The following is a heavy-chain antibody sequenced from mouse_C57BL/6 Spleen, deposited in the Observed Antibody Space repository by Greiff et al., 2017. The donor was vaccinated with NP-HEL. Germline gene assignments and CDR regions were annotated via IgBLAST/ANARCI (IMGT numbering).Heavy chain of an antibody. CDR3: ARDGSSLFAY. CDR1: GYTFTDYY. D-gene: IGHD1-1*01. J-gene: IGHJ3*01. CDR2: INPNNGGT. V-gene: IGHV1-26*01. Sequence: EVQLQQSGPELVKPGASVKISCKASGYTFTDYYMNWVKQSHGKSLEWIGDINPNNGGTSHNQKFKGKATLTVDKSSSTAYMELRSLTSEDSAVYYCARDGSSLFAYWGQGTLVTVSA.